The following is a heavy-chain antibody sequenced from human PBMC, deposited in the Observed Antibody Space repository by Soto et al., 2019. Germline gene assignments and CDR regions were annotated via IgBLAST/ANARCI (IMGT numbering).Heavy chain of an antibody. D-gene: IGHD3-16*01. CDR1: GYTLTTYD. Sequence: QVQLVQSGAEVKKPGASVKISCKAYGYTLTTYDVYWMRQAPGQGLEWMGWINPNSGRTGYTLKFQGRATMTSDTAMTIGYMDLSSLSFEDTAVYYCTRWRGGDLWAVDIWGQGTRITVSS. CDR3: TRWRGGDLWAVDI. V-gene: IGHV1-8*01. CDR2: INPNSGRT. J-gene: IGHJ3*02.